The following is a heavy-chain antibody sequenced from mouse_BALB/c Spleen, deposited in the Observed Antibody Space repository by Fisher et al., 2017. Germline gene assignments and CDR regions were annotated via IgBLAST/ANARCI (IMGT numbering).Heavy chain of an antibody. Sequence: KFKGKATFTADTSSSTAYMQLSSLTSEDSAVYFCARGDYDGAMDYWGQGTSVTVSS. CDR3: ARGDYDGAMDY. J-gene: IGHJ4*01. V-gene: IGHV1-76*01. D-gene: IGHD2-4*01.